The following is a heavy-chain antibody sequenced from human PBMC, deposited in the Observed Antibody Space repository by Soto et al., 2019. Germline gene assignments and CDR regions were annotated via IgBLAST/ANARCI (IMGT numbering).Heavy chain of an antibody. CDR3: AAIPTIFGVVTRTASYYGMDV. CDR2: IGSSSSYI. J-gene: IGHJ6*02. Sequence: PGGSLRLSCAASGFTFSSYSMKWVRQAPGKGLEWVSSIGSSSSYIYYADSVPGRFTISRDNAKNSLYLQMTSRRAEDTAVYYWAAIPTIFGVVTRTASYYGMDVWGQGTTVTVSS. V-gene: IGHV3-21*01. D-gene: IGHD3-3*01. CDR1: GFTFSSYS.